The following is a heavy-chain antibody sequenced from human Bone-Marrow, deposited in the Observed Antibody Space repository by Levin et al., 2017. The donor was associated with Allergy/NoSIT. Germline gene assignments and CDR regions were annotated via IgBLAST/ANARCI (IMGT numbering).Heavy chain of an antibody. V-gene: IGHV1-2*06. Sequence: ASVKVSCKASGYTFSGYYIHWVRQAPGQGLEWMGRINPNSGDTDYSRKFQGRVTMTRDTSINTAYMDLSSLRSDDTAVYFCSTGSTEYFFYYYMDVWGIGTSVTVSS. J-gene: IGHJ6*03. D-gene: IGHD2-2*01. CDR3: STGSTEYFFYYYMDV. CDR2: INPNSGDT. CDR1: GYTFSGYY.